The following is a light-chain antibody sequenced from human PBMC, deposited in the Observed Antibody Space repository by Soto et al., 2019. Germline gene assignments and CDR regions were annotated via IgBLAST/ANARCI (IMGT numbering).Light chain of an antibody. CDR3: QYCGTSRT. CDR1: QSVSRNY. V-gene: IGKV3-20*01. Sequence: EIVLSQSPGTLSLSPGERATLSCRASQSVSRNYIAWYQQKPGQAPRLLNVATTNTATGIPDRIGGSGSETEFTLTISGLEPEDSAVYYCQYCGTSRTFGQGTKVDIK. J-gene: IGKJ1*01. CDR2: ATT.